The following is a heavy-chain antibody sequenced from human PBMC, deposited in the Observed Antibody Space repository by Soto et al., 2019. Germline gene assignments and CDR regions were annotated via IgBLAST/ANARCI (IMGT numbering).Heavy chain of an antibody. CDR1: GFTFDDYA. CDR3: AKGGPDAFCGGGRCYFES. D-gene: IGHD2-15*01. Sequence: VQLVESGGGSVQPGRSLRLSCAASGFTFDDYAMHWVRRVPGKGLEWVSSISWNGNIIGYADSVKGRFTISRDNAKNSLYLQMNSLRPEDTALYYCAKGGPDAFCGGGRCYFESWGQETLVTVSS. V-gene: IGHV3-9*01. CDR2: ISWNGNII. J-gene: IGHJ4*02.